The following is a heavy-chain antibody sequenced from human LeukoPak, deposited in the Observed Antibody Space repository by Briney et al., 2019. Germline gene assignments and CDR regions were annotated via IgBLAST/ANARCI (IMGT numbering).Heavy chain of an antibody. J-gene: IGHJ5*02. D-gene: IGHD2-2*01. Sequence: PGGSLRLSCAASGFTFSSYSMNWVGQAPGKGLEWVSPMSSSSSYIYYADSVKSRFTISGDNAKNSLYLQMNSLRAEDTAVYYCARDPAVDIVVVPAAVNWFDPWGQGTLVTVSS. CDR2: MSSSSSYI. V-gene: IGHV3-21*01. CDR3: ARDPAVDIVVVPAAVNWFDP. CDR1: GFTFSSYS.